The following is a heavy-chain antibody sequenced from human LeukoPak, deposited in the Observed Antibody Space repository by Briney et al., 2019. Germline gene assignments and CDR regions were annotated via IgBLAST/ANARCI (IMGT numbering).Heavy chain of an antibody. CDR2: IIPILGIA. CDR3: ARDPPVVPAATSDIPGY. J-gene: IGHJ4*02. CDR1: GGTFSSYA. D-gene: IGHD2-2*01. Sequence: SVKVSCKASGGTFSSYAISWVRQAPGQGLEWMGRIIPILGIANYAQKFQGRVTITADKSTSTAYMELSSLRSEDTAVYYCARDPPVVPAATSDIPGYWGQGTLVTVSS. V-gene: IGHV1-69*04.